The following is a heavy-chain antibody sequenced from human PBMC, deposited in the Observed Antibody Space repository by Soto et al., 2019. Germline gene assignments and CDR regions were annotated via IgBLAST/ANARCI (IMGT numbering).Heavy chain of an antibody. Sequence: GGSLRLSCAASGFTFSSYGMHWVRQAPGKGLEWVAVISYDGSNKYYADSVKGRFTISRDNSKNTLYLQMNSLRAEDTAVYYCAKDQSGQYGSGRGNHYYYYGMDVWGQGTTVTVSS. CDR3: AKDQSGQYGSGRGNHYYYYGMDV. CDR2: ISYDGSNK. V-gene: IGHV3-30*18. D-gene: IGHD3-10*01. CDR1: GFTFSSYG. J-gene: IGHJ6*02.